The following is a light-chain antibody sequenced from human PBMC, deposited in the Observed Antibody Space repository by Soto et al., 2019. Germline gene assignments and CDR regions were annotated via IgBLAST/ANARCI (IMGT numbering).Light chain of an antibody. CDR1: QSISIS. CDR2: GAS. V-gene: IGKV1-39*01. Sequence: DIQMTQSPASRSASVGYRVTITCRASQSISISLNWYQLKPGKAPNLLMYGASYLKSGVPTRFSGSGSGTDFTLSISSLQPEDFATYYCQQTYTTPEITFGQGTRLEIK. CDR3: QQTYTTPEIT. J-gene: IGKJ5*01.